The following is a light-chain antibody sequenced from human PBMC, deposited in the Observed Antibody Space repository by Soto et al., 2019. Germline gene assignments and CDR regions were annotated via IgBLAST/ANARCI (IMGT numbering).Light chain of an antibody. CDR1: QRVGND. J-gene: IGKJ4*01. Sequence: EIVMTQSPAALSVSPGEGVTRSCRASQRVGNDFAWYQQRPGQAPRLLIYGASTRATGIPARFSGSGSGTEFTLTIRSLQSEDFAVYFCQQYNNWPLTFGGGTKVDIK. CDR2: GAS. CDR3: QQYNNWPLT. V-gene: IGKV3-15*01.